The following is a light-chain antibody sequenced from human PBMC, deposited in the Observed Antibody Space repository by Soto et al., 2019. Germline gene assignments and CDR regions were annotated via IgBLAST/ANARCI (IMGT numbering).Light chain of an antibody. CDR2: DVS. Sequence: QSALTQPASVSGSPGQSITISCTGTSSDIGGYNYVSWYQQYPGKAPKLIIYDVSNRPSGVSNRFSGSKSGNTASLTISGLQAEDESDYYCSSYTSTSTPVVFGGGTKLTVL. CDR3: SSYTSTSTPVV. CDR1: SSDIGGYNY. V-gene: IGLV2-14*01. J-gene: IGLJ2*01.